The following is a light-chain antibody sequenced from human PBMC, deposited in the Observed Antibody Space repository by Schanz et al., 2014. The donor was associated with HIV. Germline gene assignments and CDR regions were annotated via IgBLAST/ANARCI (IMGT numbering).Light chain of an antibody. V-gene: IGLV2-11*01. CDR1: SSDVGGYNY. CDR3: SSYTSSSTVL. Sequence: QSALTQPRSVSGSPGQSVTISCTGTSSDVGGYNYVSWYQQRPGKAPKLIIYDVTKRPSGVPDRFSGSKSGNTASLTISGLQAEDEAGYYCSSYTSSSTVLLGGGTKLTVL. CDR2: DVT. J-gene: IGLJ2*01.